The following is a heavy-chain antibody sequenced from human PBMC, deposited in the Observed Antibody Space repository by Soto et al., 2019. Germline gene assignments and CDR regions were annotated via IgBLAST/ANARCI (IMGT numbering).Heavy chain of an antibody. CDR1: GGSISSGGYY. D-gene: IGHD4-17*01. V-gene: IGHV4-31*03. CDR3: ARGREDYGGTPAANYYFDY. CDR2: IYYSGST. Sequence: SETLSLTCTVSGGSISSGGYYWSWIRQHPGKGLEWIGYIYYSGSTYYNPSLKSRVTISVGTSKNQFSLKLSSVTAADTAVYYCARGREDYGGTPAANYYFDYWGQGTLVTVSS. J-gene: IGHJ4*02.